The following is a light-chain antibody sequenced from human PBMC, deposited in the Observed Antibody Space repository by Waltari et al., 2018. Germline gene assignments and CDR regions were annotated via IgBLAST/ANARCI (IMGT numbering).Light chain of an antibody. CDR2: WAS. CDR3: QQYYSTPQT. V-gene: IGKV4-1*01. J-gene: IGKJ1*01. Sequence: DIVMTQSPDSLAVSLGERATINCKSSQSILFRSTNKNYLAWYQQKSGQPPKLLIYWASTRESGVPDRFSGSGSGTDFTLTISRLRAEDVAVYYCQQYYSTPQTFGQGTKVEMK. CDR1: QSILFRSTNKNY.